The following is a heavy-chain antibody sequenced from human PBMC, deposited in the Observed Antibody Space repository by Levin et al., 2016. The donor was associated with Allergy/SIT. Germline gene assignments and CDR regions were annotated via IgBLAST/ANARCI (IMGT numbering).Heavy chain of an antibody. V-gene: IGHV3-20*04. J-gene: IGHJ5*02. Sequence: GGSLRLSCAASGFTFDDHGMNWLRQRPGQGLEWVAGLFWSGDSAGYADSVRGRFTISRDNAKNSLYLQMDSLRVDDTALYYCARSRFSDYGDHNSLDPWGQGTLVTVSS. CDR3: ARSRFSDYGDHNSLDP. D-gene: IGHD4-17*01. CDR1: GFTFDDHG. CDR2: LFWSGDSA.